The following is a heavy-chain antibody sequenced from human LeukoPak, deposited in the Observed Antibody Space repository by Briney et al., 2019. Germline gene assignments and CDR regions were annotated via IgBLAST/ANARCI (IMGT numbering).Heavy chain of an antibody. J-gene: IGHJ3*02. V-gene: IGHV3-7*04. CDR1: GFTFRSYR. CDR2: IKQGESER. CDR3: ARGDNSAFDI. Sequence: GGSLRLSCAASGFTFRSYRMNWVRQAPGKGLEWVASIKQGESERYYVDSVNGRFTISRDNAKNSLYPQMNSLRAEDTAVYYCARGDNSAFDIWGQGTMVTVSS. D-gene: IGHD3-22*01.